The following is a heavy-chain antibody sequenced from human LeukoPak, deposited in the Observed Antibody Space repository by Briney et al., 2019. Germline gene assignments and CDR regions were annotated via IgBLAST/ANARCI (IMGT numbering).Heavy chain of an antibody. CDR1: GYTLTELS. D-gene: IGHD1-1*01. CDR2: FDPEDGET. Sequence: ASVKVSCKVSGYTLTELSMHWVRQAPGKGLEWMGGFDPEDGETIYAQKFQGRVTMTEDTSTDTAYMEQSSLRSEDTAVYYCATDLWRVPGSAYDYWGQGTLVTVSS. CDR3: ATDLWRVPGSAYDY. V-gene: IGHV1-24*01. J-gene: IGHJ4*02.